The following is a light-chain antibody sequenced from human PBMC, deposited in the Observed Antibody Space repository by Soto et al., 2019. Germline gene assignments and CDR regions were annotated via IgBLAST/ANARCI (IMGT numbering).Light chain of an antibody. J-gene: IGLJ2*01. V-gene: IGLV2-23*01. Sequence: QSVLTQPASVSGSPGQSITISRTGTSSDVGSYNLVSWYQQHPGKAPKLMIYEGSKRPSGVSNRFSGSKSGNTASLTISGLQAEDEADYYCCSYAGSSSHVVFGGGTQLTVL. CDR3: CSYAGSSSHVV. CDR2: EGS. CDR1: SSDVGSYNL.